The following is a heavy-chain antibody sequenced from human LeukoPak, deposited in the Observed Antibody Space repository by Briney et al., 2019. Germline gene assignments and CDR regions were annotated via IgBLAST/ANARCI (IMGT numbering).Heavy chain of an antibody. CDR2: ISAYNGNT. J-gene: IGHJ4*02. CDR1: GYTFTSYG. V-gene: IGHV1-18*01. D-gene: IGHD2-2*01. Sequence: EASVKVSCKASGYTFTSYGISWVRQAPGQGLEWMGWISAYNGNTNYAQKLQGRVTMTTDTSTSTAYMELRSLRSDDTAVYYCARVVVGESVVPAAGYFDYWGQGTLVTVSS. CDR3: ARVVVGESVVPAAGYFDY.